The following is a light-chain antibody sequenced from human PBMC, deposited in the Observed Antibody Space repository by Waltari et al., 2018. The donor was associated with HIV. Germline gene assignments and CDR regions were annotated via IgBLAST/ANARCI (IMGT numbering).Light chain of an antibody. CDR1: QSLVSSNGDTY. CDR3: MQGTHWPPT. J-gene: IGKJ5*01. Sequence: DVVMTQSPPSLPVTLGQPASISCWSTQSLVSSNGDTYLNWFQQRPGQSPRRLIYKVSNRDSGVPDRFSGSGSATNFTLKITRVEADDVGVYYCMQGTHWPPTLGQGTRLEI. CDR2: KVS. V-gene: IGKV2-30*01.